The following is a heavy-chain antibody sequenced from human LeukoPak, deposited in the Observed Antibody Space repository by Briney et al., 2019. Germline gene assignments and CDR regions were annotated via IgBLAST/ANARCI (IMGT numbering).Heavy chain of an antibody. Sequence: ASVKVSCKASGYTVTIYDINWVRQATGQGLEWIGWMNPNSGDTGYAQKFQGRVTMTTDTSTSTAYMELSSLISEDTAVYYCARGGAGSIGMLFQHWGQGTLVTVSS. CDR1: GYTVTIYD. D-gene: IGHD1-26*01. J-gene: IGHJ1*01. CDR3: ARGGAGSIGMLFQH. V-gene: IGHV1-8*01. CDR2: MNPNSGDT.